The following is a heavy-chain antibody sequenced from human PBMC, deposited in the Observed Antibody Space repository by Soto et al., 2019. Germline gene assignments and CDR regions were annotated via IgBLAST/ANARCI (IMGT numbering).Heavy chain of an antibody. CDR2: LIPIFGTA. CDR1: GGTFSSYA. Sequence: QVQLVQSGAEVKKPGSSVKVSCKASGGTFSSYAISWVRQAPGQGLEWMGGLIPIFGTANYAQKFQARVTITADESTSTADMELSSLRSEDTAVDYCARGRILSKGGSGYYFDYWGQGTLGTVS. D-gene: IGHD2-15*01. J-gene: IGHJ4*02. V-gene: IGHV1-69*01. CDR3: ARGRILSKGGSGYYFDY.